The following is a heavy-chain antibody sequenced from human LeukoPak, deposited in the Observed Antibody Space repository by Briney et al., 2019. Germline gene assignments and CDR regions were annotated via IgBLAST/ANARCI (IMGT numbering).Heavy chain of an antibody. Sequence: SVQVSCKASGGTFSSYAISWVRQAPGQGLEWMGGIIPIFGTANYAQKFQGRVTITADESTSTAYMELSSLRSEDTAVYYCARGIAAAEPNWFDPWGQGTLVTVSS. CDR3: ARGIAAAEPNWFDP. CDR1: GGTFSSYA. J-gene: IGHJ5*02. V-gene: IGHV1-69*13. D-gene: IGHD6-13*01. CDR2: IIPIFGTA.